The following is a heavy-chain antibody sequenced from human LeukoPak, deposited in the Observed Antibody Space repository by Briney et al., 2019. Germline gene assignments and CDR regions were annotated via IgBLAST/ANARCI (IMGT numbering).Heavy chain of an antibody. CDR1: GYTFTKYE. V-gene: IGHV1-46*01. D-gene: IGHD2-21*02. CDR2: IHVGGDTT. CDR3: ARGGCSGDCYSAPFDY. J-gene: IGHJ4*02. Sequence: ASVKVSCKAFGYTFTKYEMHWVRQAPGQGLEWMGIIHVGGDTTGNAQKFQGRVTMTKDTSSSTFHMELNSLTFEDTAVYYCARGGCSGDCYSAPFDYWGQGALVTVSS.